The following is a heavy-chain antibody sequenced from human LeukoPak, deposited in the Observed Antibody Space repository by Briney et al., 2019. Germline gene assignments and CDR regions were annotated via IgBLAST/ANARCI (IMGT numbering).Heavy chain of an antibody. V-gene: IGHV3-21*01. Sequence: GGSLRLSCAASGFTFSSYSMNWVRQAPGKGLEWVSSISSSSSYIYYADSVKGRFTISRDNSKNTLYLQMDSLRVEDTATYHCARSPNHNWFDPWGQGTLVTVSS. CDR1: GFTFSSYS. J-gene: IGHJ5*02. CDR2: ISSSSSYI. CDR3: ARSPNHNWFDP.